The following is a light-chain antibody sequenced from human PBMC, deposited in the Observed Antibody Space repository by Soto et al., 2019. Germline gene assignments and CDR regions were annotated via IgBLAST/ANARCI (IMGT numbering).Light chain of an antibody. CDR1: NIGGYN. CDR2: DDR. J-gene: IGLJ2*01. V-gene: IGLV3-21*02. Sequence: SYELTQSPSVSVAPGQTARITCGGNNIGGYNVHWYQQKPGQAPVLVVYDDRDRPSGIPERFSGSNSGNTATLTISRVEAGDEADYYCQVWDSGSDHVVFGGGTKLTVL. CDR3: QVWDSGSDHVV.